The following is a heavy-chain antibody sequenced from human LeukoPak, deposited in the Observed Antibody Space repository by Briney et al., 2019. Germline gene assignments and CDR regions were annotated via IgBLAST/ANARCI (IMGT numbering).Heavy chain of an antibody. D-gene: IGHD3-9*01. Sequence: PGGSLRLSCAASGFTFSSYWMSWVRQAPGKGLEWVSYISSSGSTIYYADSVKGRFTISRDNAKNSLYLQMNSLRAEDTAVYYCARYDILTGSIDYWGQGTLVTVSS. CDR1: GFTFSSYW. J-gene: IGHJ4*02. V-gene: IGHV3-48*04. CDR3: ARYDILTGSIDY. CDR2: ISSSGSTI.